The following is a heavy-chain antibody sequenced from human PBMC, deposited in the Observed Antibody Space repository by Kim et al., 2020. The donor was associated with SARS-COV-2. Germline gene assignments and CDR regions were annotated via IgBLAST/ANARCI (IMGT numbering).Heavy chain of an antibody. D-gene: IGHD6-19*01. V-gene: IGHV1-24*01. Sequence: ASVKVSCKVSGYTLTELSMHWVRQAPRKGLEWMGGFDPEDGETIYAQKFQGRVTMTEDTSTDTAYMELSSLRSEDTAVYYCATQQGIAVAGYWGVMDVWGQGTTVTVSS. CDR2: FDPEDGET. CDR1: GYTLTELS. J-gene: IGHJ6*02. CDR3: ATQQGIAVAGYWGVMDV.